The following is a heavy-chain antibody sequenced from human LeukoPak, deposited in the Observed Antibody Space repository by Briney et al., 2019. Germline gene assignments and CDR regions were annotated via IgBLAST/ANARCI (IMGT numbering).Heavy chain of an antibody. V-gene: IGHV1-2*06. J-gene: IGHJ3*01. D-gene: IGHD1-26*01. CDR3: AGGGGSYGDV. CDR2: FDPYNGGM. CDR1: GYTFTDYY. Sequence: AASVKVSCKASGYTFTDYYMHWVRQAPGQGLEWMGRFDPYNGGMSYAQKFQGRVTITRDTSVSTDYMELSSLTSDDTAMYYCAGGGGSYGDVWGQGTMVAVSS.